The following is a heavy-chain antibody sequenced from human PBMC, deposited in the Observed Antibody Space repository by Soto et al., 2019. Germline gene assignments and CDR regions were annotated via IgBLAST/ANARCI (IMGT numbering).Heavy chain of an antibody. CDR1: GFTFCHCW. CDR2: ISDNGRSI. V-gene: IGHV3-74*01. CDR3: ARDPHGLEV. Sequence: PGGSLRLSCAASGFTFCHCWMHWVRQGLGKGLERVSRISDNGRSISYAGSVTGRFTISRDNAKNTLYMAMRNLRADDTTVYYYARDPHGLEVRGQGTTVTVPS. J-gene: IGHJ6*02.